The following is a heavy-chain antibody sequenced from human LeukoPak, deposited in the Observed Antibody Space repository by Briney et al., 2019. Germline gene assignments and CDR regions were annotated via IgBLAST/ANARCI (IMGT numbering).Heavy chain of an antibody. D-gene: IGHD3-22*01. CDR1: GFTFSRCA. CDR2: IGGSDGKT. Sequence: GGSLRLSCAASGFTFSRCAMGWVLQIPGKGLEWVAGIGGSDGKTYYADPVKGRFNISRDNSKNSLYLQLNSLRSDDTAIYYCVKDANYFDSGSYMVPFDSWGQGTLVTVSS. V-gene: IGHV3-23*01. J-gene: IGHJ4*02. CDR3: VKDANYFDSGSYMVPFDS.